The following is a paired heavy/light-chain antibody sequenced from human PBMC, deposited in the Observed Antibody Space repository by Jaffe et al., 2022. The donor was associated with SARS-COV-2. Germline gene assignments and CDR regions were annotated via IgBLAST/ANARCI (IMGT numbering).Heavy chain of an antibody. V-gene: IGHV4-39*01. CDR3: ARRSDVLTAFSNRFDP. J-gene: IGHJ5*02. CDR2: ISYSGKT. Sequence: QLQLQESGPGLVKPSETLSLTCSVSGGSISISGYYWGWIRQPPEKGLQWIGTISYSGKTYYNSSLKSRVTISVDTTKNQVSLKLSSVTAADTAVYYCARRSDVLTAFSNRFDPWGQGTLVTVSS. D-gene: IGHD3-9*01. CDR1: GGSISISGYY.
Light chain of an antibody. V-gene: IGLV2-14*01. CDR2: DVI. CDR1: SNDVGSYNY. Sequence: QSALTQPASVSGSLGQSITISCTGTSNDVGSYNYVSWYQQRPGKAPKLMIYDVINRPSGVSNRFSGSKSGNTASLTISGLQAEDEADYYCSSYTAYSTLGEVFGAGTKVTVL. J-gene: IGLJ1*01. CDR3: SSYTAYSTLGEV.